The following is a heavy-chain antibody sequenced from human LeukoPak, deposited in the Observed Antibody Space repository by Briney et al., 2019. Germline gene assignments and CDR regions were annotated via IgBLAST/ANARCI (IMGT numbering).Heavy chain of an antibody. CDR3: ARGRGYYDSSGCYYRPLFDY. CDR2: INHSGST. V-gene: IGHV4-34*01. Sequence: SETLSLTCAVYGGSFSGYYWSWIRQPPGKGLEWIGEINHSGSTNYNPSLKSRVTISVDTSKNQFSLKLSSVTAADTAVYYCARGRGYYDSSGCYYRPLFDYWGQGTLVTVSS. J-gene: IGHJ4*02. CDR1: GGSFSGYY. D-gene: IGHD3-22*01.